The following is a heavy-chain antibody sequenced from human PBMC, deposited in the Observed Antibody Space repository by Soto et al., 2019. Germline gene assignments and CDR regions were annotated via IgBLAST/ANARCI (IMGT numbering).Heavy chain of an antibody. CDR1: GGSFSTHV. CDR2: IIPVFGTT. Sequence: QVQLVQSGAEVKKPGSSVTVSCKAFGGSFSTHVVNWVRQAPGQGLECVGLIIPVFGTTDYAQHFQGRVTITADEPTRTAFLEVSSLRSEGTAVYYCASGVREYSSAPPHFWGKGTLVSVSS. V-gene: IGHV1-69*01. D-gene: IGHD5-12*01. J-gene: IGHJ4*02. CDR3: ASGVREYSSAPPHF.